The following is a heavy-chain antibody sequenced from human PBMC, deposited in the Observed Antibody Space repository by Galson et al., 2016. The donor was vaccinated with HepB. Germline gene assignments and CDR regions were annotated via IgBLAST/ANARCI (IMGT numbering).Heavy chain of an antibody. CDR3: AKDAYTWRWLLSFFPDY. CDR2: LSSDGINK. Sequence: SLRLSCAASGFTFNSFGMHWVRQAPGKGLEWVAVLSSDGINKYYADSVKGRFTISRDNSKNTVYLQMNSLRAEDTAVYYCAKDAYTWRWLLSFFPDYWGQGTLVTVSS. V-gene: IGHV3-30*18. J-gene: IGHJ4*02. CDR1: GFTFNSFG. D-gene: IGHD5-24*01.